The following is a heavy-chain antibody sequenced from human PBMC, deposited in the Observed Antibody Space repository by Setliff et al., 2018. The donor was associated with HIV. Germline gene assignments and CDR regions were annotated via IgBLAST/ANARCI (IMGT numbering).Heavy chain of an antibody. CDR2: IYTNGYT. J-gene: IGHJ3*01. CDR1: GGSIRSGSYY. CDR3: ARAPPGIQNDAFDV. V-gene: IGHV4-61*09. Sequence: MTSETLSLTCTVSGGSIRSGSYYWTWIRQPAGKGPEWIGHIYTNGYTNYNPSLKSRVTISVDTSRDQFSLQLTSVTAADTAVYYCARAPPGIQNDAFDVWGQGTMVTV.